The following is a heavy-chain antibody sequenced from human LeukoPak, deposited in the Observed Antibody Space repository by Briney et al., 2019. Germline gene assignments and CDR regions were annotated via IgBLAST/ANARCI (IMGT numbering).Heavy chain of an antibody. CDR2: ISGSGGST. CDR3: AKDEGMFTPDHAFDT. D-gene: IGHD3-16*01. CDR1: GLTFSNYG. V-gene: IGHV3-23*01. J-gene: IGHJ3*02. Sequence: GGSLRLSCAASGLTFSNYGMSWVRQAPGKGLEWVSAISGSGGSTYYADSVKGRFTISRDNSKNTLYLQMNRLRAEDTAVYYCAKDEGMFTPDHAFDTGGQGTMVPSLQ.